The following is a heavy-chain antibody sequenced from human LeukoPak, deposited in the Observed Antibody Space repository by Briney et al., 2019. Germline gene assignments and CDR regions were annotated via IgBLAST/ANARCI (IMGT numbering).Heavy chain of an antibody. CDR1: GGSISSYY. J-gene: IGHJ4*02. CDR2: IYYSGST. D-gene: IGHD4-17*01. CDR3: ARDYSTVTTFFDY. V-gene: IGHV4-59*01. Sequence: SETLSLTCTVSGGSISSYYWSWIRQPPGKGLEWIGYIYYSGSTNYKPSLKSRVTISVDTSKNQFSLKLSSVTAADTAVYYCARDYSTVTTFFDYWGQGTLVTVSS.